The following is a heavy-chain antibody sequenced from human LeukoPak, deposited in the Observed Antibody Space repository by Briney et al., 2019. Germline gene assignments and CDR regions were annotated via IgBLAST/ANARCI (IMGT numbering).Heavy chain of an antibody. D-gene: IGHD6-13*01. CDR3: ATQDGGAYSSSWYGN. J-gene: IGHJ4*02. V-gene: IGHV4-39*07. Sequence: PSETLSLTCTVSGGSISSSSYYWGWIRQPPGKGLEWIGSIYYSGSTYYNPSLKSRVTISVDTSKNQFSLKLSSVTAADTAVYFCATQDGGAYSSSWYGNRGQGTLVTVSS. CDR2: IYYSGST. CDR1: GGSISSSSYY.